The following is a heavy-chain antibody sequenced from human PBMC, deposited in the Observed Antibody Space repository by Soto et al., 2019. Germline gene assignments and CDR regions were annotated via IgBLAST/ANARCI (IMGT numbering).Heavy chain of an antibody. D-gene: IGHD3-22*01. Sequence: GESLKISCKGSGYSFTSYWIGWVRQMPGKGLEWMGIIYPGDSDTRYSPSFQGQVTISADKSISTAYLQWSSLKASDTAMYYCXRGVRVITRHYYYGMDVWGQGTTVTVSS. CDR3: XRGVRVITRHYYYGMDV. J-gene: IGHJ6*02. V-gene: IGHV5-51*01. CDR2: IYPGDSDT. CDR1: GYSFTSYW.